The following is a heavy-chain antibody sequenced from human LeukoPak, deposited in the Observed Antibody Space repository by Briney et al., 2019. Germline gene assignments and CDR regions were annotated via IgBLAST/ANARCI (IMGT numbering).Heavy chain of an antibody. V-gene: IGHV3-7*01. J-gene: IGHJ5*02. CDR2: IKQDGSAK. Sequence: GGSLRLSCVASGFTFSSYWMSWVRQAPGKGLEWVANIKQDGSAKYYVDSVKGRFTISRDNAKNSLFLHMNSLRADDTAVDFCAQECVDSTGYYYVPNWFDPWGQGTLVTVSS. CDR3: AQECVDSTGYYYVPNWFDP. D-gene: IGHD3-22*01. CDR1: GFTFSSYW.